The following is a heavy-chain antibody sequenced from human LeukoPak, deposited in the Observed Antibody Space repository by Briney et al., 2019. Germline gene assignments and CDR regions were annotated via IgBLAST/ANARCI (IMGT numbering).Heavy chain of an antibody. CDR2: ITDSGGDT. D-gene: IGHD2-21*02. V-gene: IGHV3-23*01. CDR3: ARDYRKDIVVVTAILHY. J-gene: IGHJ4*02. CDR1: GFTFSSYG. Sequence: GGSLRLSCAASGFTFSSYGMNWVRQAPGKGLEWVSSITDSGGDTYYADSVKGRFTISRDNSKNTLYLQMNSLTDEDMAIYYCARDYRKDIVVVTAILHYWGQGTLVTVSS.